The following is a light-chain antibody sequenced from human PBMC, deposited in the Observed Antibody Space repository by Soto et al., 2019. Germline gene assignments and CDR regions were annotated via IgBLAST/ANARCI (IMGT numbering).Light chain of an antibody. CDR3: QQYYSYPRT. CDR1: QGISSY. CDR2: AAS. J-gene: IGKJ1*01. Sequence: AIRMTQSPSSFSASTGDRVTITCRASQGISSYLAWYQQKPGKAPKLLIYAASTLQSGVPSRFSGSGSGTDFTLTISCLQSEDFATYYCQQYYSYPRTFGHGTKVEIK. V-gene: IGKV1-8*01.